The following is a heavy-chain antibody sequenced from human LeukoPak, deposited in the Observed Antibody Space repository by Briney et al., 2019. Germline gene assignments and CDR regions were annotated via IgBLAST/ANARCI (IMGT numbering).Heavy chain of an antibody. CDR2: IKQDGSEI. V-gene: IGHV3-7*01. CDR3: ARIGYSSSSFDY. J-gene: IGHJ4*02. D-gene: IGHD6-6*01. CDR1: GFTVNSNY. Sequence: GGSLTLSCAASGFTVNSNYMSWLRQAPGKGLEWVANIKQDGSEIDSVDSLKSRFTISRDNAKNSVYLQMNSLRAEDTALYYCARIGYSSSSFDYWGQGTLVTVSS.